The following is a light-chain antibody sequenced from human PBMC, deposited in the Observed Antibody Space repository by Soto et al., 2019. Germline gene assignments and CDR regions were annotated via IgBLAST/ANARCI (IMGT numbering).Light chain of an antibody. CDR3: ASLDASLSARV. J-gene: IGLJ3*02. CDR1: TSNIGNNF. CDR2: SDN. V-gene: IGLV1-47*02. Sequence: QSVLTQPPSASGTPGQRVTISCSGGTSNIGNNFVSWYQQLPGAAPKLLIYSDNQRPSGVTDRVSASKSGTSASLAISGLRSEDEADYYCASLDASLSARVFGGGTKLTVL.